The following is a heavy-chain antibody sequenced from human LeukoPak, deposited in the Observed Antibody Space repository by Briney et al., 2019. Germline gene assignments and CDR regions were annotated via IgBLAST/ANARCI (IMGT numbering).Heavy chain of an antibody. CDR2: IYTSGST. J-gene: IGHJ5*02. CDR3: ARARIPKIRITMVRGVHNWFDP. Sequence: SETLSLTCTVSGGSISSGSYYWSWIRQPAGKGLEWIGRIYTSGSTNYNPSLKSRVTISVDTSKNQFSLKLSSVTAADTAVYYCARARIPKIRITMVRGVHNWFDPWGQGTLVTVSS. V-gene: IGHV4-61*02. D-gene: IGHD3-10*01. CDR1: GGSISSGSYY.